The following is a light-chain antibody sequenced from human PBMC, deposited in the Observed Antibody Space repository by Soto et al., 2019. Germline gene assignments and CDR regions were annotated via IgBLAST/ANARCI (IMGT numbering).Light chain of an antibody. V-gene: IGKV3-15*01. CDR3: QRYNNWPPDRT. CDR1: QSVGSN. Sequence: EIVMTQSPATLSVSPGERATLSCRASQSVGSNLAWYQQKPGQAPRLLIYGASPRATGIPARFSGSGSGTEFTLTISSLQSEDFAIYFCQRYNNWPPDRTVGQGTKVEIK. J-gene: IGKJ1*01. CDR2: GAS.